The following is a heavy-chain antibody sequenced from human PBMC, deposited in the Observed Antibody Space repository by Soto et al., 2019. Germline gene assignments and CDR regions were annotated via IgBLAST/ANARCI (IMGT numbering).Heavy chain of an antibody. CDR2: ISVYNGNK. Sequence: ASVKVSCKASGYTFNNYGITWVRQAPGQGLEWLGWISVYNGNKNYAKKVQGRVSMTADTSTSTAHMELRSLQSDDTAVYFCARVAITLIRGLKVDFYSMDVWGQGTTVTVSS. D-gene: IGHD3-10*01. CDR1: GYTFNNYG. J-gene: IGHJ6*02. V-gene: IGHV1-18*01. CDR3: ARVAITLIRGLKVDFYSMDV.